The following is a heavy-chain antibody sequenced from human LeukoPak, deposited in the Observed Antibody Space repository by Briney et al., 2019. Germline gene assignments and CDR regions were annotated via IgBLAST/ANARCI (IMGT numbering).Heavy chain of an antibody. CDR2: INPNSGGT. Sequence: ASVKVSCKAPGYTFSDYYMHWVRQAPGQGLEWMGWINPNSGGTNYAQKFQGRVTITRDTSVSTAYMELSRLRSDDTAVYYCAVPAGTGVHNSWGQGTLVTVSS. V-gene: IGHV1-2*02. CDR1: GYTFSDYY. D-gene: IGHD7-27*01. CDR3: AVPAGTGVHNS. J-gene: IGHJ4*02.